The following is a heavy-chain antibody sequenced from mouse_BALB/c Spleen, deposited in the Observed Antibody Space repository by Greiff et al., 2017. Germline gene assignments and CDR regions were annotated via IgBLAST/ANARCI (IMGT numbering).Heavy chain of an antibody. CDR3: ARPMLLHYYGSSYDAMDY. CDR2: ISSGGSYT. Sequence: EVNVVESGGDLVKPGGSLKLSCAASGFTFSSYGMSWVRQTPDKRLEWVATISSGGSYTYYPDSVKGRFTISIDNAKNTLYLQMSSLKSEDTAMYYCARPMLLHYYGSSYDAMDYWGQGTSVTVSS. J-gene: IGHJ4*01. CDR1: GFTFSSYG. V-gene: IGHV5-6*01. D-gene: IGHD1-1*01.